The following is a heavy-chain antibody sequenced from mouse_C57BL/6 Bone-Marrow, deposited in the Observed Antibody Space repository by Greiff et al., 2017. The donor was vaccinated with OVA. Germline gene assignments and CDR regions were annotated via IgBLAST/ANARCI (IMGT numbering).Heavy chain of an antibody. CDR1: GYTFTSYW. V-gene: IGHV1-64*01. J-gene: IGHJ3*01. Sequence: QVQLQQPGAELVKPGASVKLSCKASGYTFTSYWMHWVKQRPGQGLEWIGMIHPNSGSTNYNEKFKSKATLTVDKSSSTAYMQLSSLTSEDSAVYYCAREAYYYGSPAWFAYWGQGTLVTVSA. CDR2: IHPNSGST. D-gene: IGHD1-1*01. CDR3: AREAYYYGSPAWFAY.